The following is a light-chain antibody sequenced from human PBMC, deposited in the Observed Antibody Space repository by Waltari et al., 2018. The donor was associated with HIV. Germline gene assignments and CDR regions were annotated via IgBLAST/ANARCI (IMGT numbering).Light chain of an antibody. CDR3: QSYDTSLSGVV. CDR1: SSTLGTGYD. CDR2: GDC. V-gene: IGLV1-40*01. Sequence: QSVLTQPPSLSGAPGQRVTIPRPGRSSTLGTGYDVHSYHQLPRTAPKLLICGDCNRPSGVPDRFSGSKSGTSASLAITGLQAEDEAVYYCQSYDTSLSGVVFGGGTKLTVL. J-gene: IGLJ3*02.